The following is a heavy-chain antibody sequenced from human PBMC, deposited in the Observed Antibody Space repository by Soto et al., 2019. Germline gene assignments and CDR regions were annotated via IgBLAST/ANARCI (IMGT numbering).Heavy chain of an antibody. J-gene: IGHJ5*02. CDR3: ARHMWDLVEPLVDT. Sequence: VQLVESGGGLVQPGGSLRLSCAVSGFTFSTFGMSWVRQPPGKGLEGVSMISGSGTTTYYPDSVKGRFTISRDNSRNTLYLRVNSLRAEDTAVYYCARHMWDLVEPLVDTWGQGTRVTVSP. CDR2: ISGSGTTT. D-gene: IGHD1-1*01. CDR1: GFTFSTFG. V-gene: IGHV3-23*04.